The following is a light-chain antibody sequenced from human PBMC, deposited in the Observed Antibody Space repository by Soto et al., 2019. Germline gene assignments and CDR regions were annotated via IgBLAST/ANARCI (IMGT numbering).Light chain of an antibody. CDR1: SGHSNYA. V-gene: IGLV4-69*01. J-gene: IGLJ2*01. CDR3: HTWGTGIHV. CDR2: LNSDGSH. Sequence: QSVLTQSPSASASLGASVKLTCTLSSGHSNYAIAWHQQQPEKGPRYLMKLNSDGSHTKGDGIPDRFSGSSSGAERYLTISSLQSEDEADYYCHTWGTGIHVFGGGTKVTVL.